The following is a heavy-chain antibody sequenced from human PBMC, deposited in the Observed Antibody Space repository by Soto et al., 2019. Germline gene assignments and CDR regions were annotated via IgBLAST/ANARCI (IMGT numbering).Heavy chain of an antibody. CDR3: AAYPAAGKHKYYFDY. CDR1: GFTFTSSA. J-gene: IGHJ4*02. Sequence: ASVKVSCKASGFTFTSSAVRWVRQARGQRLEWIGWIVVGSGNTNYAQKFQERVTITRDMSTSTAYMELSSLRSEDTAVYYCAAYPAAGKHKYYFDYWGQGTLVTVSS. V-gene: IGHV1-58*01. CDR2: IVVGSGNT. D-gene: IGHD6-13*01.